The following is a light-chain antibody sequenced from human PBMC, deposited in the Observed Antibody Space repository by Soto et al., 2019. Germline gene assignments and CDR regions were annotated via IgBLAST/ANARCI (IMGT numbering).Light chain of an antibody. CDR2: GAS. CDR3: QQYVGWT. V-gene: IGKV3-20*01. J-gene: IGKJ1*01. CDR1: QSVRSSF. Sequence: RASQSVRSSFLAWYEQKPGQAPRLLIYGASSRATGVPDRFSGSGSGTDFTLTISRLEPEDSAVYYCQQYVGWTFGQGTKVEIK.